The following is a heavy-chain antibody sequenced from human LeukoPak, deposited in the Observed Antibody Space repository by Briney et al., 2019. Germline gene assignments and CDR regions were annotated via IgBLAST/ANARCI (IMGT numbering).Heavy chain of an antibody. Sequence: SETLSLTCTVSGGSISSSSYYWGWIRQPPGKGLEWIGSIYYSGSTYYNPSLKSRVTISVDTSKNQFSLKLSSVTAADTAVYYCARPNTQWLGAFDIWGQGTMVTVSS. D-gene: IGHD6-19*01. V-gene: IGHV4-39*07. J-gene: IGHJ3*02. CDR2: IYYSGST. CDR3: ARPNTQWLGAFDI. CDR1: GGSISSSSYY.